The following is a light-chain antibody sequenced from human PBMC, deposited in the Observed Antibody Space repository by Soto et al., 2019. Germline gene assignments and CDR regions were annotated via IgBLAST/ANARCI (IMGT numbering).Light chain of an antibody. Sequence: EIVMTQSPATLSVPPGDRATLSCRASESVRSNLAWYQQKPGQAPRLLIYGASIRAADIPARFSGSGSGTEFTLTMSTLQSQDFASYHCQQYDDWPTITFGQGTRLE. CDR3: QQYDDWPTIT. V-gene: IGKV3-15*01. J-gene: IGKJ5*01. CDR1: ESVRSN. CDR2: GAS.